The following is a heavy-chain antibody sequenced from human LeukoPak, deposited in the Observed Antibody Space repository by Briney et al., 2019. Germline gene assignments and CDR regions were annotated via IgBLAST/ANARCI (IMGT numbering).Heavy chain of an antibody. Sequence: AAVTVSCKASGYSFTSYCFSWVRQAPGEGREGMGWISAYNGNTNYAQQLQRRDTMTTDTSTSTAYMELSSLRSDDTAVHDCARVSHGVLGVAATGWCVPWGQGTLVTVSS. V-gene: IGHV1-18*01. D-gene: IGHD2-15*01. CDR1: GYSFTSYC. CDR3: ARVSHGVLGVAATGWCVP. CDR2: ISAYNGNT. J-gene: IGHJ5*02.